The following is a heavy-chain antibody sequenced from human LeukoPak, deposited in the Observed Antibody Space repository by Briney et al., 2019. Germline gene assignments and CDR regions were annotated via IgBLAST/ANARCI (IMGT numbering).Heavy chain of an antibody. V-gene: IGHV3-23*01. D-gene: IGHD6-19*01. J-gene: IGHJ4*02. CDR1: GFTFRDAA. CDR3: AKGLAVAGHFDY. Sequence: GGSLRLSCAASGFTFRDAAMTRVRQAPGKGLEWVSYISSSGSTIYYADSVKGRFTISRDKSKNTLYLQMNSLRAEDTAVYYCAKGLAVAGHFDYWGQGTLVTVSS. CDR2: ISSSGSTI.